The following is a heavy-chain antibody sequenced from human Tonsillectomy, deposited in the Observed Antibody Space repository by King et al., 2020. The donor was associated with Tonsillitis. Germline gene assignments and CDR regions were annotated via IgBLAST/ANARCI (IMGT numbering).Heavy chain of an antibody. J-gene: IGHJ4*02. V-gene: IGHV5-51*01. CDR2: FYPGDSDT. CDR1: GYSFSDYW. CDR3: VRVSDFFDS. Sequence: VQLVESGAEVKKPGESLKISCKASGYSFSDYWIGWVRQMPGTGLEWMGSFYPGDSDTRYSPSFQGQVTISADKSISFAYLQWSSLKASDTAIYYCVRVSDFFDSWGQGTLVTVSS.